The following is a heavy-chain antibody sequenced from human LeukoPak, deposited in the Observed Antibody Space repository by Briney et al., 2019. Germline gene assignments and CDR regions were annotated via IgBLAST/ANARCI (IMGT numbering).Heavy chain of an antibody. CDR2: IGIVGDT. Sequence: GGSLRLSCAASGFTFSSYDMHWVRQATGKGLEWVSGIGIVGDTYYPGSAKGRFTISRENAKNSLYLQMNSLRAGDTAVYYCARIAVAGGHFDYWGQGTLVTVSS. J-gene: IGHJ4*02. D-gene: IGHD6-19*01. CDR3: ARIAVAGGHFDY. CDR1: GFTFSSYD. V-gene: IGHV3-13*04.